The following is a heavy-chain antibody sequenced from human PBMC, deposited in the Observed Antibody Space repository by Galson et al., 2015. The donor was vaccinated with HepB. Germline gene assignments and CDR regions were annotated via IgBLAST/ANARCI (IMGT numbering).Heavy chain of an antibody. CDR1: GFTFSRYA. CDR2: ISYDGSNK. J-gene: IGHJ4*02. CDR3: ARDSQAVVVAATYGY. D-gene: IGHD2-15*01. Sequence: SLRLSCAASGFTFSRYAMHWVRQAPGKGLEWVAVISYDGSNKYYADSVKGRFTISRDNSKNTLYLQMNSLRAEDTAVYYCARDSQAVVVAATYGYWGQGTLVTVSS. V-gene: IGHV3-30-3*01.